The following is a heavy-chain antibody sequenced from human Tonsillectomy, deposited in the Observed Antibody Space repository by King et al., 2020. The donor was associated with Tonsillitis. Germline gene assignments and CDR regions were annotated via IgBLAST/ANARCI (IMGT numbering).Heavy chain of an antibody. D-gene: IGHD3-10*01. CDR3: ARDALLGWPPKYYFDY. Sequence: QLVQSGAEVKKPGASVKVSCKASGYTFTGYYMHWVRQAPGQGLEWMGWINPYSGGTNYAQKFQGWVTMTRDTSISPAYMELSRLRSDDTAVYYCARDALLGWPPKYYFDYWGQGTLVTVSS. CDR1: GYTFTGYY. CDR2: INPYSGGT. J-gene: IGHJ4*02. V-gene: IGHV1-2*04.